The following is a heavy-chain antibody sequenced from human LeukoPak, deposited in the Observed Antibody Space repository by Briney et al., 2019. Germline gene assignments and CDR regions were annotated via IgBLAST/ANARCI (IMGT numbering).Heavy chain of an antibody. CDR3: ARADYDFWSGYGTMDV. V-gene: IGHV4-38-2*02. CDR2: IYHSGST. CDR1: GYSISSGYY. J-gene: IGHJ6*03. D-gene: IGHD3-3*01. Sequence: SETLSLTCTVSGYSISSGYYWGWIRQPPEKGLEWIGSIYHSGSTYYNPSLKSRVTISVDTSKNQFSLKLSSVTAADTAVYYCARADYDFWSGYGTMDVWGKGTTVTVSS.